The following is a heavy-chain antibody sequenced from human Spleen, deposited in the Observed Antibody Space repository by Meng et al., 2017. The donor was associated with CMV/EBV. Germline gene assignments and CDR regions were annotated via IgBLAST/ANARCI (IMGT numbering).Heavy chain of an antibody. Sequence: QWQLQQWGAGRLKPPGTLSPTCAVYGGSFSGYYWSWIRQPPGKGLEWIGEINHSGSTNYNPSLKSRVTISVDTSKNQFSLKLSSVTAADTAVYYCARGLRGYYDSSGYPYWGQGTLVTVSS. CDR3: ARGLRGYYDSSGYPY. CDR1: GGSFSGYY. V-gene: IGHV4-34*01. D-gene: IGHD3-22*01. CDR2: INHSGST. J-gene: IGHJ4*02.